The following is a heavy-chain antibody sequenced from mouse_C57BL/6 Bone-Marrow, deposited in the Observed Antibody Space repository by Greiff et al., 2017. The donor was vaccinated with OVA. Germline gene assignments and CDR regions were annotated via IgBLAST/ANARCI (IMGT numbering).Heavy chain of an antibody. CDR1: GYTFTSYG. V-gene: IGHV1-81*01. Sequence: QVQLQQSGAELARPGASVKLSCKASGYTFTSYGISWVKQRTGQGLEWIGEIYPRSGNTYYNEKFKGKATLTADKSSSTAYMELRSLTSEDSAVYFCARGGVDYWGQGTLVTVSS. CDR3: ARGGVDY. CDR2: IYPRSGNT. J-gene: IGHJ4*01.